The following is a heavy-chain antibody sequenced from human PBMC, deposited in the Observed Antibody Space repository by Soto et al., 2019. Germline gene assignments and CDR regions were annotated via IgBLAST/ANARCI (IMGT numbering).Heavy chain of an antibody. J-gene: IGHJ6*02. CDR2: IIPIFGTA. CDR3: AREVGTSIAVNHNYYYGMDV. CDR1: GGTFSSYA. Sequence: ASVKVSFKASGGTFSSYAISWLRQAPGQGLEWMGGIIPIFGTANYAQEFQGRVTITADESTSTAYMELSSLRSEDTAVYYCAREVGTSIAVNHNYYYGMDVWGQGTTVTVSS. D-gene: IGHD6-6*01. V-gene: IGHV1-69*13.